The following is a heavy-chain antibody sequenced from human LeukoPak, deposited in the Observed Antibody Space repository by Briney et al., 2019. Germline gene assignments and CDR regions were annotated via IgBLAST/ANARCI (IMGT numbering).Heavy chain of an antibody. CDR3: ARDQYGSGSYYKPFDY. Sequence: SVKVSCKASGGTFSSYAISWVRQAPGQGLEWMGGIIPIFGTANYVQKFQGRVTITADESTSTAYMELSSLRSEDTAVYYCARDQYGSGSYYKPFDYWGQGTLVTVSS. V-gene: IGHV1-69*13. D-gene: IGHD3-10*01. J-gene: IGHJ4*02. CDR1: GGTFSSYA. CDR2: IIPIFGTA.